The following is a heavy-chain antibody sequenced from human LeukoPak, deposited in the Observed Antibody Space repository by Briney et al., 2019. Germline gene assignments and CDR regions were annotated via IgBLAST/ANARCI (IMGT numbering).Heavy chain of an antibody. D-gene: IGHD5-24*01. Sequence: GGSLRLSCAASGFTFSSYTMNWVRQAPGKGLEWVSSISSSSSYIYYADSVKGRFTISRDNSKNTLYLQMDSLTTGDTAVYYCAKDSGVGMATTFSILDIWGQGTMVTVSS. V-gene: IGHV3-21*01. J-gene: IGHJ3*02. CDR1: GFTFSSYT. CDR2: ISSSSSYI. CDR3: AKDSGVGMATTFSILDI.